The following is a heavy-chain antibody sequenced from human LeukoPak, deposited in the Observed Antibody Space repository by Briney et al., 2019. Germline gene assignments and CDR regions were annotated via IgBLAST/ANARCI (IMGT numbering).Heavy chain of an antibody. V-gene: IGHV1-18*01. CDR3: ASVRRYCGGDCYLDWFDP. CDR1: GYTFTSYG. Sequence: KLGASVKVSCKASGYTFTSYGISWVRQAPGQGLEWMGWISAYNGNTNYAQKLQGRVTMTTDTSTSTAYMELRSLRSDDTAVYYCASVRRYCGGDCYLDWFDPWGQGTLVTVSS. CDR2: ISAYNGNT. J-gene: IGHJ5*02. D-gene: IGHD2-21*02.